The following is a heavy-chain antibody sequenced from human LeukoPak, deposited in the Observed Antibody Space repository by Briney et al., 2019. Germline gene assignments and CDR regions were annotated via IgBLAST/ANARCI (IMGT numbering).Heavy chain of an antibody. J-gene: IGHJ4*02. CDR2: ISGSGGST. CDR1: GFSFTGVW. Sequence: GGSLRLSCVASGFSFTGVWMSWVRQAPGKGLEWVSTISGSGGSTFYADSVKGRFTISRDNSKNTLYLQMNSLRAEDTAVYYCARRDGNYWGQGTLVTVSS. CDR3: ARRDGNY. V-gene: IGHV3-23*01.